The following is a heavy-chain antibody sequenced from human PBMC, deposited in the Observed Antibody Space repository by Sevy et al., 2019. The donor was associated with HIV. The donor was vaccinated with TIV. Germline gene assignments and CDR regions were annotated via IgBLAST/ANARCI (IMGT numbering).Heavy chain of an antibody. Sequence: GGSLRLSCAASGFTFSSYAMHRVRQAPGKGLEWVADIIYDGSKKYYADSVKGRFTISRDNSKNTLYLQMNSLRAEDTAVYYCARDQHDYAGNVRTGWFDPWGQGTLVTVSS. D-gene: IGHD4-17*01. V-gene: IGHV3-30-3*01. CDR3: ARDQHDYAGNVRTGWFDP. CDR2: IIYDGSKK. J-gene: IGHJ5*02. CDR1: GFTFSSYA.